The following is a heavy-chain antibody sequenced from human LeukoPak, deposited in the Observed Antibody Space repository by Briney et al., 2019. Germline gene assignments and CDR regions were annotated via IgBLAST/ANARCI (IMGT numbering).Heavy chain of an antibody. CDR2: ISVTVGGT. Sequence: PGRSLRLSCAASGFSFSNYAMSWVREAPGKGLEWVSSISVTVGGTYYADSVQGRFTISRDNSKNTLYLQMNSLRAEDTAIYYCAKNYYFDNWGQGTLVTVSS. CDR3: AKNYYFDN. D-gene: IGHD1-7*01. V-gene: IGHV3-23*01. J-gene: IGHJ4*02. CDR1: GFSFSNYA.